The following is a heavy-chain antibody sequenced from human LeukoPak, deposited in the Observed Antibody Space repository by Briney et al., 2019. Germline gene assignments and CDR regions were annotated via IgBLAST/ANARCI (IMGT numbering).Heavy chain of an antibody. CDR3: ARLLSFRYMDV. J-gene: IGHJ6*03. CDR1: GGSFTSYY. Sequence: SETLSLTCTVSGGSFTSYYWSWVRQPPGRGLEWIGYIYTSGSTNYNPSLKSRVTISGDTSKNQVSLRLSSVTAADAAVYYCARLLSFRYMDVWGKGTTVTVSS. V-gene: IGHV4-4*09. D-gene: IGHD2-15*01. CDR2: IYTSGST.